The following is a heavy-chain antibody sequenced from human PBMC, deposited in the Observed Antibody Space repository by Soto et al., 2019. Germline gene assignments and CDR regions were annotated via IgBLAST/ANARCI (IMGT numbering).Heavy chain of an antibody. D-gene: IGHD3-22*01. CDR1: GFTFSSYS. CDR2: ISSSSSTI. CDR3: ARVPQYYDSSGYGY. V-gene: IGHV3-48*02. Sequence: EVQLVESGGGLVQPGGSLRLSCAASGFTFSSYSMNWVRQAPGKGLEWVSYISSSSSTIYYADSVKGRFTISRDNAKNSLHRQMNGLRDEDTAVYYCARVPQYYDSSGYGYWGQGTLVTVSS. J-gene: IGHJ4*02.